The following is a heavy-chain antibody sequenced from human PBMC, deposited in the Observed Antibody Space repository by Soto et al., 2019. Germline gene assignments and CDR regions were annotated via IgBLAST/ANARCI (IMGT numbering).Heavy chain of an antibody. Sequence: QVQLQESGPGLVKPSQTLSLTCNVSGGSISSGGYYWSWIRQHPGKGLEWMWYIYYSGSTYYNPSLKSRVIIAVDTSKNQFSLKLSSVTAADTAVYYGASCSAYGDYLKCAFDIWGQGTMVTVSS. V-gene: IGHV4-31*03. J-gene: IGHJ3*02. D-gene: IGHD4-17*01. CDR3: ASCSAYGDYLKCAFDI. CDR1: GGSISSGGYY. CDR2: IYYSGST.